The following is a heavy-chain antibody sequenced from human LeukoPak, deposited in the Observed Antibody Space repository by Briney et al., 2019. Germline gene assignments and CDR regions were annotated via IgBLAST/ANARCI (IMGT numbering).Heavy chain of an antibody. Sequence: PRGSLRLSCAASGFIVSSNYMSWVRQAPGKGLEWVSLLYSGGSTYYADSVKGRFTISRDNSKNTLYLQMNSLRAEDTAVYYCARRQGYDYDSSDYVNAFDIWGQGTRVTVSS. CDR1: GFIVSSNY. D-gene: IGHD3-22*01. J-gene: IGHJ3*02. V-gene: IGHV3-53*01. CDR3: ARRQGYDYDSSDYVNAFDI. CDR2: LYSGGST.